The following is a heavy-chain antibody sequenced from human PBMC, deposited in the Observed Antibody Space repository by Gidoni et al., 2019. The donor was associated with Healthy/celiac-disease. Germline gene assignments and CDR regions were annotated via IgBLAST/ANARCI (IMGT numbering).Heavy chain of an antibody. D-gene: IGHD2-15*01. CDR3: AKGPLIVVVVAAYFDY. J-gene: IGHJ4*02. V-gene: IGHV3-23*01. Sequence: EVQLLESGGGLVQPGGSLRLSCAASGFTFSSYAMSWVRQAPGTGLEWVSAISGSGGSTYYADSVKGRFTISRDNSKNTLYLQMNSLRAEDTAVYYCAKGPLIVVVVAAYFDYWGQGTLVTVSS. CDR2: ISGSGGST. CDR1: GFTFSSYA.